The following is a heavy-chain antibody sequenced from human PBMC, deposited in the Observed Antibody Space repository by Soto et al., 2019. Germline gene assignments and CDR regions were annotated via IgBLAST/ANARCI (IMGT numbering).Heavy chain of an antibody. V-gene: IGHV3-33*01. Sequence: QVQLVESGGGVGQPGRSLRLSCAASGFTFSSYGMHWVRQAPGKGLEWVAVIWYDGSNKYYADSVKGRFTISRDNSKNTLYLQMNSLRAEDSAVYYCARDRDIVVVPAAINYGMAVWGQGTTVTVSS. J-gene: IGHJ6*02. D-gene: IGHD2-2*02. CDR2: IWYDGSNK. CDR1: GFTFSSYG. CDR3: ARDRDIVVVPAAINYGMAV.